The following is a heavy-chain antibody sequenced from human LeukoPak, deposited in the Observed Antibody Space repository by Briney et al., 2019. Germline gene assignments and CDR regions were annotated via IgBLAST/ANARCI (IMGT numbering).Heavy chain of an antibody. Sequence: PGGSLRLSCAASGFTFSDYYMSWIRQAPGKGLEWVSYISSSSSYTNYADSVKGRFTISRDNSKNTLYLQMNSLRAEDTAVYYCAKDPWVEVGATDYFDYWGQGTLVTVSS. V-gene: IGHV3-11*05. J-gene: IGHJ4*02. CDR2: ISSSSSYT. CDR3: AKDPWVEVGATDYFDY. CDR1: GFTFSDYY. D-gene: IGHD1-26*01.